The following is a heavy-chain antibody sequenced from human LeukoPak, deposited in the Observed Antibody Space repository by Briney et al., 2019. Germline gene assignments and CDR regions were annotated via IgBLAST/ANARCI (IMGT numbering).Heavy chain of an antibody. D-gene: IGHD5-24*01. CDR2: ISGSGDST. V-gene: IGHV3-23*01. CDR3: AKKRGDGYNYGFDY. CDR1: GFTFSNYA. J-gene: IGHJ4*02. Sequence: GGSLRLSCAASGFTFSNYAMSWVRQAPGKGLEWVSTISGSGDSTYYADSVKGRFTISRDNSKNTLYMQMNSLGVEDTAVYYCAKKRGDGYNYGFDYWGQGTLVTVSS.